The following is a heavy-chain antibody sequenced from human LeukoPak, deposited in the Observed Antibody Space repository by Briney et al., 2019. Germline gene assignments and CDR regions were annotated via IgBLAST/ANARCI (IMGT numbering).Heavy chain of an antibody. D-gene: IGHD6-13*01. V-gene: IGHV4-59*01. Sequence: SETLSLTCTVSGGSISSYYWSWIRQPPGKGLEWIGYIYYSGSTNYNPSLKSRVTISVDTSKNQFSLKLSSVTAADTAVYYCARERQQGFDYWGQGTLVTVSS. CDR2: IYYSGST. CDR3: ARERQQGFDY. J-gene: IGHJ4*02. CDR1: GGSISSYY.